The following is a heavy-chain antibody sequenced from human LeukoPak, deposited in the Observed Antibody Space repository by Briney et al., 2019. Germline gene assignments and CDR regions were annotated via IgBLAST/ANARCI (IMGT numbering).Heavy chain of an antibody. CDR1: GGSISGHY. J-gene: IGHJ5*02. Sequence: SETLSLTCSVSGGSISGHYWTWIRQPPGKGLEWIGCMFYSGSTDYSPSLKSRVTISVGTSKNQFSLKLTSVTAADTAVYYCARIKLRGYSRSTNYNWFDPWGQGTLVTVSS. CDR3: ARIKLRGYSRSTNYNWFDP. V-gene: IGHV4-59*11. CDR2: MFYSGST. D-gene: IGHD6-13*01.